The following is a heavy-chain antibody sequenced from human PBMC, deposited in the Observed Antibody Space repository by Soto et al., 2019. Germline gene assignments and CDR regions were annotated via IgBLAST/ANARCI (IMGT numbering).Heavy chain of an antibody. J-gene: IGHJ4*02. V-gene: IGHV3-9*01. CDR3: ARGHSSSLDYFDY. CDR1: GFTFDDYA. CDR2: IRWNSGMI. Sequence: GGSLRLSCAASGFTFDDYAMNWVRQAPGKGLEWVSGIRWNSGMIGYADSVKGRFTISRDNAANSLYLEMNSLRAEDTALYYCARGHSSSLDYFDYWGQGTLVTVSS. D-gene: IGHD6-19*01.